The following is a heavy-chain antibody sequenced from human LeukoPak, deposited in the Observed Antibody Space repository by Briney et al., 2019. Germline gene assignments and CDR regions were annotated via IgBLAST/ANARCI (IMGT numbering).Heavy chain of an antibody. CDR1: GGPISSGDYY. CDR3: TRPYYYDSRIDP. J-gene: IGHJ5*02. D-gene: IGHD3-22*01. CDR2: MYYSGST. V-gene: IGHV4-30-4*01. Sequence: SQTLSLTCTVSGGPISSGDYYWSWIRQPPGKGLEWIAYMYYSGSTYYNPSLKSRVTMSADTSKNQLSLKLSSVTAADTAVYYCTRPYYYDSRIDPWGQGILVTVSS.